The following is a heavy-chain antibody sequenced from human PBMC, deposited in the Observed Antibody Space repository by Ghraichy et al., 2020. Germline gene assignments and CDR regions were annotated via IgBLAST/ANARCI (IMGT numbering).Heavy chain of an antibody. CDR2: IYYSGST. Sequence: LSLTCTVSGGSISSGGYYWSWIRQHPGKGLEWIGYIYYSGSTYYNPSLNSRVTISVDTSKNPFSLKLSSVTAADTAVYYCARTIAAAGTSYYYYGMDVWGQGTTVTVSS. V-gene: IGHV4-31*03. CDR1: GGSISSGGYY. D-gene: IGHD6-13*01. CDR3: ARTIAAAGTSYYYYGMDV. J-gene: IGHJ6*02.